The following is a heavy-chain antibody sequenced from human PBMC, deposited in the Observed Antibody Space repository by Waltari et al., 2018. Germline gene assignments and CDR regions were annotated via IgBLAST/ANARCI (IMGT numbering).Heavy chain of an antibody. J-gene: IGHJ4*02. D-gene: IGHD5-12*01. CDR3: ARFRRDGYHYFDY. CDR2: ISSSGSAI. V-gene: IGHV3-48*03. Sequence: EVQLVESGGGLVQPGGSLRLSCAASGFTFSSYEMNWVRQAPGKGLEWVSYISSSGSAIYYADSVKGRFTISRDNAKNSLYLQMNSLRAEDTAVYYCARFRRDGYHYFDYWGQGTLVSVSS. CDR1: GFTFSSYE.